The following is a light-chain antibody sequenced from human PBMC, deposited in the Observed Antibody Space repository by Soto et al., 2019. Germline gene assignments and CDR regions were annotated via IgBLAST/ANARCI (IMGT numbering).Light chain of an antibody. CDR1: QSVSSN. V-gene: IGKV3-20*01. CDR2: GAS. CDR3: QQFGLSPT. Sequence: EIVMTHSPATLSVSPRETATLSYRASQSVSSNLAWYQQKPGQAPRLLIYGASSRATGIPDRFSGSGSGTDFTLTITRLEPEDFAVYYCQQFGLSPTFGGGTKVDIK. J-gene: IGKJ4*01.